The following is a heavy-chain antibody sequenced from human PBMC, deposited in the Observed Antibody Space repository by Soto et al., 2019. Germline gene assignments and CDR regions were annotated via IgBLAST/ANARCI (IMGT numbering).Heavy chain of an antibody. CDR2: ISGYNGNT. Sequence: ASVKVSCKASGYTFTSYGISWVRQAPGQGLEWMGWISGYNGNTNYAQKLQGRVTMTTDTSTSTAYMELRSMRSDDTAVYYCARDPIVRGVPLAFDIWGQGTMVTVSS. V-gene: IGHV1-18*01. J-gene: IGHJ3*02. D-gene: IGHD3-10*01. CDR3: ARDPIVRGVPLAFDI. CDR1: GYTFTSYG.